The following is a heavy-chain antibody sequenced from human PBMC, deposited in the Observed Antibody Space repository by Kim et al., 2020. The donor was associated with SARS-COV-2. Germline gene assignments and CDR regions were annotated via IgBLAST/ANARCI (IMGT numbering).Heavy chain of an antibody. CDR3: VAYIPGKWFDP. V-gene: IGHV3-74*01. J-gene: IGHJ5*02. CDR1: GFTVSGYW. Sequence: GGSLRLSCAASGFTVSGYWMHWVRQVPGKGLFWVSRLKSDGIDTAYAESVKGRFTVSRDNAKNAVYLQMNSLRDEDTAVYYCVAYIPGKWFDPWGQGTLVTVSS. CDR2: LKSDGIDT. D-gene: IGHD4-4*01.